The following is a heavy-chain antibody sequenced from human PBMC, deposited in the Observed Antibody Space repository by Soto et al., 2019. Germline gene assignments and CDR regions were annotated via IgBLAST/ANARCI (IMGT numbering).Heavy chain of an antibody. D-gene: IGHD2-2*01. CDR2: IYYSGST. CDR1: GGSISSGDYY. Sequence: SETLSLTCTVSGGSISSGDYYWSWIRQPPGKGLEWIGYIYYSGSTYYNPSLKSRVTISVDTSKNQFSLKLTSVTAADTAVYYCARYQKGPFDYWGQATLGTASS. J-gene: IGHJ4*02. CDR3: ARYQKGPFDY. V-gene: IGHV4-30-4*01.